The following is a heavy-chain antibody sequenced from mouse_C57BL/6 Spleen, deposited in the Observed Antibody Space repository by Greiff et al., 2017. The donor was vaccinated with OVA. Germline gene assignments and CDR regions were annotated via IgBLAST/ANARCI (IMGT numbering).Heavy chain of an antibody. CDR2: IRSKSNNYAT. V-gene: IGHV10-1*01. D-gene: IGHD2-3*01. Sequence: EVQLVESGGGLVQPKGSLKLSCAASGFSFNTYAMNWVRQAPGKGLEWVARIRSKSNNYATYYADSVKDRFTISRDDSESMLYLQMNNLKTEDTAMYYCVRQGDGYPYYYAMDYWGQGTSVTVSS. J-gene: IGHJ4*01. CDR1: GFSFNTYA. CDR3: VRQGDGYPYYYAMDY.